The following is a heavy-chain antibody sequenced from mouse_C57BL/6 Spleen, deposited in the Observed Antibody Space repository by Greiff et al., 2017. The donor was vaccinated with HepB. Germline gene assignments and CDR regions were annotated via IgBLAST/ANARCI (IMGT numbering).Heavy chain of an antibody. J-gene: IGHJ1*03. Sequence: QVQLQQPGAELVKPGASVKLSCMASGYTFTSYWMQWVKQRPGQGLEWIGEIDPSDSYTNYNQKFKGKATLTVDTSSSTAYMQLSSLTSEDSAVYYCARGRAYYGNRYWYFDVWGTGTTVTVSS. D-gene: IGHD2-10*01. CDR2: IDPSDSYT. V-gene: IGHV1-50*01. CDR3: ARGRAYYGNRYWYFDV. CDR1: GYTFTSYW.